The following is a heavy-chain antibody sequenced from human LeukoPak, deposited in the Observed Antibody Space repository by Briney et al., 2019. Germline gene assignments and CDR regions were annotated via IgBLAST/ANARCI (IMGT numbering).Heavy chain of an antibody. V-gene: IGHV1-2*02. D-gene: IGHD2-15*01. CDR2: INPNSGGT. CDR1: GYTFTGYY. Sequence: GASVKVSCKASGYTFTGYYMHWVRQAPGQGLEWMGWINPNSGGTNYAQKFQGRVIMTRDTSISTAYMELSRLRSDDTAVYYCARVLPYCSGGSCYQGYWGQGTLVTVSS. J-gene: IGHJ4*02. CDR3: ARVLPYCSGGSCYQGY.